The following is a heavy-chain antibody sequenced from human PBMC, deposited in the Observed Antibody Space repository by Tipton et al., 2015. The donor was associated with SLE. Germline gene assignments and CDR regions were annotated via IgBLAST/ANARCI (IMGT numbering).Heavy chain of an antibody. CDR3: ARWVLGFGESGEYWYFDL. J-gene: IGHJ2*01. CDR1: GGSISSYY. Sequence: LRLSCTVSGGSISSYYWSWIRQPAGEGLEWLGRIYTSGSTNYNPSLKSRVTMSVDTSKNQCSLKLSSVTAADTAVYYCARWVLGFGESGEYWYFDLWGRGTLVTVSS. D-gene: IGHD3-10*01. V-gene: IGHV4-4*07. CDR2: IYTSGST.